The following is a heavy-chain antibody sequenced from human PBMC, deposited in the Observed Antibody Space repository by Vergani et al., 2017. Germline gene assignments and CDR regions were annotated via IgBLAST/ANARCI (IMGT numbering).Heavy chain of an antibody. CDR2: IYYSGST. J-gene: IGHJ4*02. D-gene: IGHD1-26*01. V-gene: IGHV4-39*01. Sequence: QLQLQESGPGLVKPSETLSLTCTVSGGSISSSSYYWGWIRQPPGKGLEWIGSIYYSGSTYYNPSLKSRVTISVDTSKNQFSLKLSSVTAADTAVYYCARHGIVGATGYFDYWGQGTLVTVSS. CDR3: ARHGIVGATGYFDY. CDR1: GGSISSSSYY.